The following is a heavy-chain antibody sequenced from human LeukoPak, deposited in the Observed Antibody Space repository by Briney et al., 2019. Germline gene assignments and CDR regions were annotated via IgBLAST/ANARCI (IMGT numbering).Heavy chain of an antibody. J-gene: IGHJ4*02. V-gene: IGHV3-74*03. CDR1: GFTFSSYW. Sequence: GGSLRLSCAASGFTFSSYWMHWVRQAPGKGLVWVSHINSDESSTTYADSVKGRFTISRDNAKNTLYLEMNTLRAEDTAVYYCARASKNTAWSHFDYWGQGTLVTVSS. D-gene: IGHD1/OR15-1a*01. CDR2: INSDESST. CDR3: ARASKNTAWSHFDY.